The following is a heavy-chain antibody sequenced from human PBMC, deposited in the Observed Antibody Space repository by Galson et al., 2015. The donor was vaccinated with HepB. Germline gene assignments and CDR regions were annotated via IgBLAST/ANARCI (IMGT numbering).Heavy chain of an antibody. D-gene: IGHD3-22*01. CDR2: ISYDGSNK. Sequence: SLRLSCAASGFTFSSYAMHWVRQAPGKGLEWVAVISYDGSNKYYADSVKGRFTISRDNSKNTLYLQMNSLRAEDTAVYYCASWDYDSSGYYFDYWGQGTLVTVSS. V-gene: IGHV3-30-3*01. J-gene: IGHJ4*02. CDR1: GFTFSSYA. CDR3: ASWDYDSSGYYFDY.